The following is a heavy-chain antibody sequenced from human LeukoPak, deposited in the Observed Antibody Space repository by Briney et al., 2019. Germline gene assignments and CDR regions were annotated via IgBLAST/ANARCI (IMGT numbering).Heavy chain of an antibody. Sequence: PSETLSLTCTVSGGSISSYYWSWTRQPPGKGLEWIGYIYYSGSTNYNPSLKSRVTISVDTSKNQFSLKLSSVTAADTAVYYCARASPQLLDAFDIWGQGTMVTFSS. CDR2: IYYSGST. J-gene: IGHJ3*02. CDR1: GGSISSYY. CDR3: ARASPQLLDAFDI. D-gene: IGHD2-2*01. V-gene: IGHV4-59*01.